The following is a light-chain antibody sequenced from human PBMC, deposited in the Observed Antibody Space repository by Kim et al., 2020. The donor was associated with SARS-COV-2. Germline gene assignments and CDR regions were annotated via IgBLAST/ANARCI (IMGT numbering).Light chain of an antibody. V-gene: IGLV3-19*01. CDR2: GKN. Sequence: SDLTQDPAVSVALGQTVRITCQGDSLRSYYATWYQQKPGQAPILVIYGKNNRPSGIPDRFSGSSSGNTASLTITGTQAGDGADYYCNSRDSNDNVVFGG. J-gene: IGLJ2*01. CDR1: SLRSYY. CDR3: NSRDSNDNVV.